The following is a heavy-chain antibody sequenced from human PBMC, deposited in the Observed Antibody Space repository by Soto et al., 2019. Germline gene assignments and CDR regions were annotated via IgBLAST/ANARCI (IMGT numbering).Heavy chain of an antibody. CDR3: ARDPRVYYDSSGYYWVY. CDR2: ISAYNGNT. V-gene: IGHV1-18*01. D-gene: IGHD3-22*01. J-gene: IGHJ4*02. Sequence: QVQLVQSGAEVKKPGASVKVSCKASGYTFSSYAISWVRQAPGQGLEWMGWISAYNGNTNYAQNFQGRVTMTTDTYPSTAYMELRSLRSDDTAVYYCARDPRVYYDSSGYYWVYWGQGTLATVSS. CDR1: GYTFSSYA.